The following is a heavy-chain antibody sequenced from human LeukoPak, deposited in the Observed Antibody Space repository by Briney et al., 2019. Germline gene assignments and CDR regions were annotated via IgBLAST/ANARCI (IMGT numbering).Heavy chain of an antibody. J-gene: IGHJ4*02. Sequence: GGSLRLSCAASGFTFSSYGMHWVRQAPGKGLEWVAFIRYDGSNKYYADSVKGRFTISRDNSKNTLYLQMNSLRAEDTAVYYCAKGSGTRTNYYYFDYWGQGTLVTVSS. D-gene: IGHD3-10*01. CDR1: GFTFSSYG. V-gene: IGHV3-30*02. CDR2: IRYDGSNK. CDR3: AKGSGTRTNYYYFDY.